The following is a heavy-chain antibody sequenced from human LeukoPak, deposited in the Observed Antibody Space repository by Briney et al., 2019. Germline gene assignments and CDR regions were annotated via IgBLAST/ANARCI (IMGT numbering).Heavy chain of an antibody. V-gene: IGHV4-39*07. CDR1: GASISTNTYY. CDR2: IFYNGNT. J-gene: IGHJ5*02. CDR3: ARLNKPGWFDP. D-gene: IGHD1-14*01. Sequence: PSETLSLTCTVSGASISTNTYYWAWIRQPPGKGLEWIANIFYNGNTYYNPSLKSRVTISIDTSNNQFSQKLISVTAADMAVYYCARLNKPGWFDPWGQGTLVTVSS.